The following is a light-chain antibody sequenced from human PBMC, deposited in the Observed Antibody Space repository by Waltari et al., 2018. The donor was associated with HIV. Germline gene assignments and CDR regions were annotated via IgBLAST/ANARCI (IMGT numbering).Light chain of an antibody. Sequence: QSVLTQPPSVSGAPGQRVTISCTGSSSNIGAGYDVHWYQQLPGTAPKLLIYGISNRPSGVPDRFSGSKSGNTASLAITGLQAEDEADYYCQSYDSSLSGVVFGGGTKLTVL. J-gene: IGLJ2*01. V-gene: IGLV1-40*01. CDR3: QSYDSSLSGVV. CDR1: SSNIGAGYD. CDR2: GIS.